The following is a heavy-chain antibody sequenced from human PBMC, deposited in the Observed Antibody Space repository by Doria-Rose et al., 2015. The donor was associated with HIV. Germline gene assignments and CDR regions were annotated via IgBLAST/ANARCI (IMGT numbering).Heavy chain of an antibody. CDR1: GVSLSSPGMG. D-gene: IGHD6-13*01. CDR3: ARIKSSRWYHKYYFDF. J-gene: IGHJ4*02. V-gene: IGHV2-26*01. CDR2: TFSDDDR. Sequence: QITLKESGPVLVKPTETLTLTCTVSGVSLSSPGMGVSWIRQPPGKALEWLANTFSDDDRSYKPSLKNRHTISRGTSKSQVVLTMTDMDPVDTATYYCARIKSSRWYHKYYFDFWGQGTLVIVSA.